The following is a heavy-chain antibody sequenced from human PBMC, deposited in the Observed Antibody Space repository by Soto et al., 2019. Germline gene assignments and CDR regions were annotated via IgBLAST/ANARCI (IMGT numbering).Heavy chain of an antibody. CDR3: ASSYGSGYRAFDY. J-gene: IGHJ4*02. D-gene: IGHD3-10*01. CDR2: INPILSMS. Sequence: QVPLVQSGAEVKKPGSSVGVSCKASGDTFTFYSINWVRQAPGLGLEWMGRINPILSMSNYAQRFQGRVTMTADKSTSTAYMELSSLRSEDTAMYYCASSYGSGYRAFDYWGQGALVTVSS. CDR1: GDTFTFYS. V-gene: IGHV1-69*02.